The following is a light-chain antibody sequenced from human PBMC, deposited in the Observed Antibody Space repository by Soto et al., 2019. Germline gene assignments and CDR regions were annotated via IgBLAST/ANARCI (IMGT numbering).Light chain of an antibody. V-gene: IGKV1-5*03. Sequence: DIQMTQSPSTLSASVGDRVTITCRASQSISSWLAWYQQKPGKAPNLLIYKASSLECGVPSRFSGSGSGTEFTLTISSLQPDDFATYYCQHYNTYSWTFGQGTKVDIK. CDR2: KAS. CDR3: QHYNTYSWT. J-gene: IGKJ1*01. CDR1: QSISSW.